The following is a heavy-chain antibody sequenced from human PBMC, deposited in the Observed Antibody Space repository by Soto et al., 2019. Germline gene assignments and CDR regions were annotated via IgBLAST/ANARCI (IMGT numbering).Heavy chain of an antibody. CDR2: IHYNGNT. CDR3: AREGNLGRWLQPLDF. Sequence: QVQLQVSAPGLVKPSETLSLTCTVSDDSISAYSWSWVRQPPGKGLEWIGNIHYNGNTKYNPSLTSRVSMSVDTSKNQFSLRLISVTTADTATYFCAREGNLGRWLQPLDFWGQGTLVTVSS. J-gene: IGHJ4*02. V-gene: IGHV4-59*01. CDR1: DDSISAYS. D-gene: IGHD5-12*01.